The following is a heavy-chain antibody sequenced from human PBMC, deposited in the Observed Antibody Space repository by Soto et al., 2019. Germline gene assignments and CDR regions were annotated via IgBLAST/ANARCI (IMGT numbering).Heavy chain of an antibody. V-gene: IGHV4-34*01. J-gene: IGHJ5*02. CDR1: GGSFTGYY. CDR2: INHSGST. Sequence: QVQLQQWGAGLLKPSETLSLTCAVYGGSFTGYYWSWIRQPPGKGLEGIGEINHSGSTNYNPSLKSRVTIPVDTSKSQFSLKLSSVTAADTAVYYCARGWRSRGWFDPWGQGNLVTVSS. D-gene: IGHD1-1*01. CDR3: ARGWRSRGWFDP.